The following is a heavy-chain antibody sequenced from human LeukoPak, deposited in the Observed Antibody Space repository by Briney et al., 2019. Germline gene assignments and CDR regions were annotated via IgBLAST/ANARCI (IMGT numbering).Heavy chain of an antibody. CDR1: GLTVTSNY. J-gene: IGHJ4*02. Sequence: GGSLRLSCAASGLTVTSNYMSRVRQAPGKGLEWVSVIYSGGSTYYADSVKGRFTISRDNSKNTLYLQMNNLRAEDTAVYYCARVAFRSSSYISGIDYWGQGTLVTVSS. CDR3: ARVAFRSSSYISGIDY. D-gene: IGHD1-20*01. V-gene: IGHV3-53*01. CDR2: IYSGGST.